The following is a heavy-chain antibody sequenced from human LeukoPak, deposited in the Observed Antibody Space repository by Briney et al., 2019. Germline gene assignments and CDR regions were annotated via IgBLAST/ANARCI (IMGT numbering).Heavy chain of an antibody. V-gene: IGHV3-30*02. CDR2: IRYDGSNK. CDR1: GFTFSSYG. Sequence: GGSLRLSCAASGFTFSSYGMHWVRQAPGKGLEWVAFIRYDGSNKYYADSVKGRFTISRDNSKNTLYLQMNSLRAEDTAVYYCAKEQWELLDYFDYWGQGTLVTVSS. CDR3: AKEQWELLDYFDY. J-gene: IGHJ4*02. D-gene: IGHD1-26*01.